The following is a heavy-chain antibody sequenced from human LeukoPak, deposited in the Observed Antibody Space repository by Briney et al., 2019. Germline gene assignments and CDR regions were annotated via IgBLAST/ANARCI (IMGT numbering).Heavy chain of an antibody. CDR2: IYYSGTT. Sequence: SETLSLTCTISGDSISSGSFYWGWIRQPPGKGLEWIGNIYYSGTTYFNPSLKSRVTMSVDRSKNQFSLDLDSVTAADTAVYYCARVFGSWYFFDYWGQGTPVTVSS. J-gene: IGHJ4*02. D-gene: IGHD3-10*01. CDR1: GDSISSGSFY. CDR3: ARVFGSWYFFDY. V-gene: IGHV4-39*07.